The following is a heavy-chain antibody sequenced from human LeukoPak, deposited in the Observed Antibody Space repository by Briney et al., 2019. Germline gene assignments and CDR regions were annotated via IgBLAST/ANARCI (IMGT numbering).Heavy chain of an antibody. CDR3: ARAYYSSGWSLPFDY. CDR2: INHSGGT. D-gene: IGHD6-19*01. Sequence: SETLSLTCAVYGGSFSGYYWSWIRQPPGKGLEWIGEINHSGGTNYNPSLKSRVTISVDASKNQFSLKLSSVTAADTAVYYCARAYYSSGWSLPFDYWGQGTLVTVSS. CDR1: GGSFSGYY. J-gene: IGHJ4*02. V-gene: IGHV4-34*01.